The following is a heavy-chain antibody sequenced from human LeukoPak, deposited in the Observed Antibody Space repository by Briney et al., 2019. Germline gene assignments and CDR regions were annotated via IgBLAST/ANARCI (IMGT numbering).Heavy chain of an antibody. D-gene: IGHD4-17*01. Sequence: PSETLSLTCTVSGGSISSGDYYWSWIRQPPGKGLEWIGHIYYSGSTYYNPSLKSRVTISVDTSKNQFSLRLSSVTAADTAVYYCARTTVTPKHFDYWGQGTLVTVSS. V-gene: IGHV4-30-4*01. CDR3: ARTTVTPKHFDY. CDR1: GGSISSGDYY. J-gene: IGHJ4*02. CDR2: IYYSGST.